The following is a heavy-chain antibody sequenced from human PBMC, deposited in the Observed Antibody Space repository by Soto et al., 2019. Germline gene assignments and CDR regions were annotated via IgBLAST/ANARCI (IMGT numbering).Heavy chain of an antibody. V-gene: IGHV1-2*04. Sequence: QVQLVQSGAEVKKPGASVKVSCKASGYTFTGYYMHWVRQAPGQGLEWMGWINPNSGGTNYAQKFQGWVTMTRDTPISTAYMELSRLRSDDTAVYYCARNEVYSSSWYSMNYGMDVWGQGTTVTVSS. CDR2: INPNSGGT. D-gene: IGHD6-13*01. CDR1: GYTFTGYY. J-gene: IGHJ6*02. CDR3: ARNEVYSSSWYSMNYGMDV.